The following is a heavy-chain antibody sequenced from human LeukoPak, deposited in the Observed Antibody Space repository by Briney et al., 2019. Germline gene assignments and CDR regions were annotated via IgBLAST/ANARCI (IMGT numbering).Heavy chain of an antibody. V-gene: IGHV1-69*05. J-gene: IGHJ4*02. D-gene: IGHD5-24*01. CDR1: GGTFSSYA. CDR2: IIPIFGTA. Sequence: ASVKVSCKASGGTFSSYAISWVRQAPGQGLEWMGRIIPIFGTANYAQKFQGRVTITTDESTSTAYMELSSLRSEDTAVYYCAKCGDGYNYYHYWGQGTLVTVSS. CDR3: AKCGDGYNYYHY.